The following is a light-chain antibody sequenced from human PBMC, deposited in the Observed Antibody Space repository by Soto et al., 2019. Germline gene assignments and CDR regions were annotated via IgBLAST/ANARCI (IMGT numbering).Light chain of an antibody. CDR3: LHDYNYPLT. J-gene: IGKJ4*01. CDR2: ATS. CDR1: QDIKHD. V-gene: IGKV1-6*02. Sequence: AIQMTQSPSSLSASVGDRVTITCRASQDIKHDLGWYPQKPGKAPKLLIYATSNLNSGVPSRLSVTRSGTDFKLTITGLQTDDLAKYYCLHDYNYPLTFGGGTNVEIK.